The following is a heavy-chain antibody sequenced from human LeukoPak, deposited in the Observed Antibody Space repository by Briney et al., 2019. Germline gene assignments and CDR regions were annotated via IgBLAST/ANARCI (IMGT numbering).Heavy chain of an antibody. CDR1: GGTFSSYA. D-gene: IGHD3-22*01. CDR2: IIPIFGTA. V-gene: IGHV1-69*13. CDR3: ARYYYDSSGYYSGEYFQH. J-gene: IGHJ1*01. Sequence: SVKVSCKASGGTFSSYAISWVRQAPGQGLEWMGGIIPIFGTANYAQKFQGRVTITADESTSTAYMELSSLRSEDTAVYYCARYYYDSSGYYSGEYFQHWGQGTLVTVSS.